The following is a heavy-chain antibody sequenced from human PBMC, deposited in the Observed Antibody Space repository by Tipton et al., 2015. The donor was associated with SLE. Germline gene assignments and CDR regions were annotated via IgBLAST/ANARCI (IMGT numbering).Heavy chain of an antibody. Sequence: GSLRLSCAASGFTFSRYEMNWVRQAPGKGLEWVSYISSSGSSIYHADSVKGRFTISRDNAKNSLYLQMNSLRAEDTAVYYCAREGCSSSWFDAFDIWGQGTMVTVSS. CDR1: GFTFSRYE. CDR3: AREGCSSSWFDAFDI. CDR2: ISSSGSSI. J-gene: IGHJ3*02. D-gene: IGHD6-13*01. V-gene: IGHV3-48*03.